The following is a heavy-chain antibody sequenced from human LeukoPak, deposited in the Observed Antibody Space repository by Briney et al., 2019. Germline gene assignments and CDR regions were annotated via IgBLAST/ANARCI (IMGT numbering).Heavy chain of an antibody. CDR1: GYSFTGYF. J-gene: IGHJ4*02. Sequence: ASVKVSCKASGYSFTGYFIHWVRQAPGHGLEWMGCIDPNSGDTKYAQKFQGRVSMPRDTSTRTAYMELSRLRSDDTAVYFCARSGSTGYSLDYWAQGTVVTVSS. V-gene: IGHV1-2*02. CDR2: IDPNSGDT. CDR3: ARSGSTGYSLDY. D-gene: IGHD3-22*01.